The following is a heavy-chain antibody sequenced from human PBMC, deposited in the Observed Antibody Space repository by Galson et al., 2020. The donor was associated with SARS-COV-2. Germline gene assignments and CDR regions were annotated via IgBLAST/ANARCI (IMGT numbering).Heavy chain of an antibody. Sequence: SETLSLTCTVSGASVTGTTYYWNWIRQPAGNGLEWIGHIYSSGSANYNPSLKSRATISVDTSKSHFSLKLSAVTAADTAVYYCAGYDFWTASCSWGQGNLVTVSS. CDR1: GASVTGTTYY. CDR3: AGYDFWTASCS. J-gene: IGHJ1*01. CDR2: IYSSGSA. V-gene: IGHV4-61*09. D-gene: IGHD3-3*01.